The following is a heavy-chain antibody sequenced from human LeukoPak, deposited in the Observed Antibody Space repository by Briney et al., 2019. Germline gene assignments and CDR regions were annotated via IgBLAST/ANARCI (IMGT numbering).Heavy chain of an antibody. J-gene: IGHJ5*02. V-gene: IGHV4-34*01. Sequence: SETLSLTCAVYGGSYSGHYWSWIRQPPGKGLEWVGEINHSGNTNYNPSLKSRVTVSVDTSKNQLSLKLSSVTAADTAVYYCARPYYYDSRIDPWGQGILVTVSS. CDR2: INHSGNT. CDR1: GGSYSGHY. D-gene: IGHD3-22*01. CDR3: ARPYYYDSRIDP.